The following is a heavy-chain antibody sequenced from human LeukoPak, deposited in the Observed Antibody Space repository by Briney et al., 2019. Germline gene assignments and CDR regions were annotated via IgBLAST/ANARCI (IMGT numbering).Heavy chain of an antibody. V-gene: IGHV3-23*01. CDR2: ISGSGGST. CDR1: GLTFSSYA. Sequence: GGSLRLSCAASGLTFSSYAMSWVRQAPGKGLEWVSAISGSGGSTYYADSVKGRFTISRDNSKKTLYLQMNSLRAEDTAVYYCAKVSGNYYLGSIDYWGQGTLVTVSS. J-gene: IGHJ4*02. CDR3: AKVSGNYYLGSIDY. D-gene: IGHD1-26*01.